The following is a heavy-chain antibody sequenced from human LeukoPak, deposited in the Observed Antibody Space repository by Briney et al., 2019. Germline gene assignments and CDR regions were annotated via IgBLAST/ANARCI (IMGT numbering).Heavy chain of an antibody. Sequence: PGGSLTLSCAASGFTFSSYAMSWVRQAPGKGLEWVSAISGSGENTNYADSVKGRFTMSRDNSRNMLYLQMNSLKTEDTAVYYRTTDRYDSSGYYYGGAFDIWGQGTMVTVSS. CDR1: GFTFSSYA. CDR3: TTDRYDSSGYYYGGAFDI. D-gene: IGHD3-22*01. V-gene: IGHV3-23*01. CDR2: ISGSGENT. J-gene: IGHJ3*02.